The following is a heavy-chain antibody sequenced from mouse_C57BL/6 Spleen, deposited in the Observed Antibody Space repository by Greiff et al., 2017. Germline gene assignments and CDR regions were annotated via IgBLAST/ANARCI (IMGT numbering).Heavy chain of an antibody. CDR3: TPNWGDY. V-gene: IGHV14-4*01. CDR1: GFNIKDDY. D-gene: IGHD4-1*01. J-gene: IGHJ2*01. CDR2: IDPENGDT. Sequence: VQLQQSGAELVRPGASVKLSCTASGFNIKDDYMHWVKQRPEQGLEWIGWIDPENGDTESASKFQGKATITADTSSNTAYLQLSSLTSEDTAVXYCTPNWGDYWGHGTTLTVSS.